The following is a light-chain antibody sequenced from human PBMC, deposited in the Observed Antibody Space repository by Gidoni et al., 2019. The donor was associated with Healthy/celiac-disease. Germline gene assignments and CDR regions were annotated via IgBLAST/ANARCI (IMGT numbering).Light chain of an antibody. CDR2: DAS. CDR3: QQRSNWPWT. V-gene: IGKV3-11*01. Sequence: EIVLTQSPATLSLSPGERATRSCRARQSVSSYFAWYQQKPGQAPRLLIYDASNRATGIPARFSGSGSGTDFTLTISSLEPEDFAVYYCQQRSNWPWTFGQGTKVEIK. J-gene: IGKJ1*01. CDR1: QSVSSY.